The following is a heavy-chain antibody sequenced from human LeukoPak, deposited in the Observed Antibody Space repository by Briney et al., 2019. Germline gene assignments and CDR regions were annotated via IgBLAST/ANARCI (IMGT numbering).Heavy chain of an antibody. D-gene: IGHD3-22*01. CDR2: IYSSGST. CDR3: ARAPLYHYDSSGYLFDY. CDR1: GGSISSGSYY. V-gene: IGHV4-61*02. Sequence: SETLSLTCTVSGGSISSGSYYWSWVRQPAGKGLEWIGRIYSSGSTNYNPSLKSRVTISLDTSKNQFSLKLSSVTAADTAIYYCARAPLYHYDSSGYLFDYWGQGTLVTVSP. J-gene: IGHJ4*02.